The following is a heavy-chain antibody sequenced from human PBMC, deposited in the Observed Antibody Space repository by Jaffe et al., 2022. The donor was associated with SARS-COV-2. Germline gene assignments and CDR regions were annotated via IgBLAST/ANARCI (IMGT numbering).Heavy chain of an antibody. CDR1: GASISSVHYY. D-gene: IGHD5-12*01. J-gene: IGHJ5*01. Sequence: QVQLQESGPGLVKPSQTLSLTCTVSGASISSVHYYWSWMRQLPGKGLEWIGYVHYNGPTYYNPPLKGRLTISMDTSKDQFSLRLNSVTAADTAMYYCARVKYGYGNNWVDAWGHGIQVTVSS. V-gene: IGHV4-31*03. CDR3: ARVKYGYGNNWVDA. CDR2: VHYNGPT.